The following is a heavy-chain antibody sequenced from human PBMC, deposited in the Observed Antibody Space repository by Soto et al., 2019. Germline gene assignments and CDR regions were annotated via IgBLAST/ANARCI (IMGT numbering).Heavy chain of an antibody. CDR1: GYTFPSYG. CDR3: ARVGGAGTAGDY. J-gene: IGHJ4*02. CDR2: ISAYNGNT. V-gene: IGHV1-18*01. D-gene: IGHD6-19*01. Sequence: QVQLVQSGAEVKKPGASVKVSCKASGYTFPSYGFSWVRQAPGQGLEWVGWISAYNGNTYDAQKLQGRATMTTDTSTNTAYRELRGLRSDDTAVYYCARVGGAGTAGDYWGQGTLVTVSS.